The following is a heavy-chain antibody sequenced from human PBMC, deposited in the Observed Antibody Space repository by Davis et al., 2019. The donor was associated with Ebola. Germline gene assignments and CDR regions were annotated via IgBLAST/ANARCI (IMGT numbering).Heavy chain of an antibody. CDR3: ARDRAAAIDI. V-gene: IGHV4-59*01. CDR2: IYYSGST. Sequence: MPSETLSPTCTVPGASISSYYWSWIRQPPGKGLEWIGYIYYSGSTNYNPSLKSRVTISVDTSKYQFSLKLSSVTAADTAVYYCARDRAAAIDIWGQGTMVTVSS. CDR1: GASISSYY. J-gene: IGHJ3*02. D-gene: IGHD6-13*01.